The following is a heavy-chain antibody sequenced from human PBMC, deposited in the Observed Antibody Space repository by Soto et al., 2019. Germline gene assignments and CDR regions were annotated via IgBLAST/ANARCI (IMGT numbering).Heavy chain of an antibody. CDR3: ARGGCSSTSCLDN. CDR2: INNDGGST. V-gene: IGHV3-74*01. CDR1: GFTFNSFW. Sequence: EVQMVESGGGLVQPGGSLRLSCAASGFTFNSFWMHWVRQAPGKGLEWVSRINNDGGSTNYADSVKGRFTISRDNAKSTQYMQMKSLIAEDKAVYYCARGGCSSTSCLDNWVHGTLLTVSS. D-gene: IGHD2-2*01. J-gene: IGHJ4*01.